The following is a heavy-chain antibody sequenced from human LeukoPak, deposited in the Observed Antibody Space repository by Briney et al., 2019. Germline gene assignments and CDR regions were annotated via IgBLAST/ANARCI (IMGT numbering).Heavy chain of an antibody. CDR1: SGSFSGYY. Sequence: SETLSLTCAVYSGSFSGYYWRWIRHPPEGGLEWVGEINHSGSPNYHTSFKSRVTRSVDTSKNQFSLKLSSVTAADTAVYYCARGLRYYDFWSGYSQYFDYWGQGTLVTVSS. V-gene: IGHV4-34*01. D-gene: IGHD3-3*01. J-gene: IGHJ4*02. CDR2: INHSGSP. CDR3: ARGLRYYDFWSGYSQYFDY.